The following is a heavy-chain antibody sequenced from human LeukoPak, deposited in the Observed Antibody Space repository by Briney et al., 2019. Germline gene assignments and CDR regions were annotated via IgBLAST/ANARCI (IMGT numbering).Heavy chain of an antibody. CDR1: GFTFSSYA. J-gene: IGHJ4*02. Sequence: GGSLRLSCAASGFTFSSYAMSWVRQAPGKGLEWVSSISGSSYYIYYADSVKGRFTISRDNAKNSLYLQMNSLRAEDTAVYYCAGTYSSSSNFDYWGQGTLVTVS. D-gene: IGHD6-6*01. CDR2: ISGSSYYI. CDR3: AGTYSSSSNFDY. V-gene: IGHV3-21*01.